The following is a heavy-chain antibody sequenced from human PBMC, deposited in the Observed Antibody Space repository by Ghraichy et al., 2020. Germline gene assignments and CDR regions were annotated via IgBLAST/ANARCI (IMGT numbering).Heavy chain of an antibody. J-gene: IGHJ4*02. CDR3: AREGPDFFDY. CDR2: IYSGGST. Sequence: GSLRLSCAASGFTVSSNYMSWVRQAPGKGLEWVSVIYSGGSTYYADSVKGRSTISRDNSKSTLYLQMNSLRAEDTAVYYCAREGPDFFDYWGQGTLVTVSS. CDR1: GFTVSSNY. V-gene: IGHV3-53*01.